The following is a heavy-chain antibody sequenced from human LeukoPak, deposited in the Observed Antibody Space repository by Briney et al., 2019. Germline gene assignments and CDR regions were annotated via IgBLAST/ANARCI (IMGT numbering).Heavy chain of an antibody. CDR3: ARDARDFWSGYYMDV. D-gene: IGHD3-3*01. V-gene: IGHV3-7*01. J-gene: IGHJ6*03. CDR1: GFTFSRYW. Sequence: PGGSLRLSCAASGFTFSRYWMHWVRQAPGKGLEWVANIKQDGSEKYYVDSVKGRFTISRDNAKNSLYLQMNSLRAEDTAVYYCARDARDFWSGYYMDVWGKGTTVTVSS. CDR2: IKQDGSEK.